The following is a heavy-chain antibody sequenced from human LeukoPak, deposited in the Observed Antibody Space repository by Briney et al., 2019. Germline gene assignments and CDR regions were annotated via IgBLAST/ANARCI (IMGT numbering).Heavy chain of an antibody. V-gene: IGHV4-34*01. J-gene: IGHJ4*02. CDR2: INHSGST. CDR3: ARGWLARKGGFDY. Sequence: SETLSLTCAVYGGSFSGYYWSWVRQPPGKGLEWIGEINHSGSTNYNPSLKSRVTISVDTSKNQFSLKLSSVTAADTAVYYCARGWLARKGGFDYWGQGTLVTVSS. D-gene: IGHD6-19*01. CDR1: GGSFSGYY.